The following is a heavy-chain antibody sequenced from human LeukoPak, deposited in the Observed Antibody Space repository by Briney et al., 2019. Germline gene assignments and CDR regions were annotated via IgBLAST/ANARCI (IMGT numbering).Heavy chain of an antibody. V-gene: IGHV1-69*13. CDR1: GGTLSSYA. D-gene: IGHD3-22*01. CDR2: IIPIFGTA. CDR3: ARTRSNFYYYDSSGYPADYYYYYGMDV. Sequence: ASVKVSCKASGGTLSSYAISWVRQAPGQGLEWMGGIIPIFGTANYAQKFQGRVTITADESTSTAYMELSSLRSEDTAVYYCARTRSNFYYYDSSGYPADYYYYYGMDVWGQGTTVTVSS. J-gene: IGHJ6*02.